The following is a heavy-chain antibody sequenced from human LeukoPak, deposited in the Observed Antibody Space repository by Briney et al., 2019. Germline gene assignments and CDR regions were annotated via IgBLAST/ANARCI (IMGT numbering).Heavy chain of an antibody. J-gene: IGHJ2*01. V-gene: IGHV1-18*01. D-gene: IGHD3-22*01. Sequence: ASVKVSCKASGYTFTSYGISWVRQAPGQGLEWMGWVSAYNGNTNYAQKLQGRVTMTTDTSTSTAYMELRSLRSDDTAVYYCARMYYYDSSGYYRRYWYFDLWGRGTLVTVSS. CDR3: ARMYYYDSSGYYRRYWYFDL. CDR2: VSAYNGNT. CDR1: GYTFTSYG.